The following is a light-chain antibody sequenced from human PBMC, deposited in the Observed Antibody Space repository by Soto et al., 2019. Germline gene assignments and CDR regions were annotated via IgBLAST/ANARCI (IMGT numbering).Light chain of an antibody. J-gene: IGKJ2*01. V-gene: IGKV4-1*01. CDR3: KQYDSDTHT. CDR1: QSILYSSKNKNY. CDR2: WES. Sequence: DIVMTQSPDSLAVSLGERATINCQYSQSILYSSKNKNYLTWYQQKPGQPTKLLIYWESNRESGVPDRFSGSGSGTDFTLPISGLQAEDVAIYYCKQYDSDTHTVGQGTKLEI.